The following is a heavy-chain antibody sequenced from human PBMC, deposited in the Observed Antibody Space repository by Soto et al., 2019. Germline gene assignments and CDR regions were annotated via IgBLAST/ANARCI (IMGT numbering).Heavy chain of an antibody. J-gene: IGHJ6*02. CDR3: ARSYDSSGYYYYGMDV. Sequence: SETLSLTCTVSGGSISSYYWSWIRQPPGKGLEWIGYIYYSGSTNYNPSLKSRVTISVDTSKNQFSLKLSSVTAADTAVYYCARSYDSSGYYYYGMDVWGQGTTVTVSS. D-gene: IGHD3-22*01. CDR1: GGSISSYY. CDR2: IYYSGST. V-gene: IGHV4-59*01.